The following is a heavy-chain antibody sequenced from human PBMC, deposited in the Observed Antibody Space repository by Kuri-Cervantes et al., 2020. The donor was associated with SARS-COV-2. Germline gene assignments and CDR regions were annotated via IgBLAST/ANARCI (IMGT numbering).Heavy chain of an antibody. V-gene: IGHV1-18*01. D-gene: IGHD6-19*01. Sequence: ASGKVSCKASGYTFTSYGISWVRQAPGQGLEWMGWISAYNGNTNYAQKLQGRVTMTTDTSTSTAYMELRSLRSDDTAVYYCARVIIAVAGTDAFDIWGQGTMVTVSS. CDR1: GYTFTSYG. J-gene: IGHJ3*02. CDR3: ARVIIAVAGTDAFDI. CDR2: ISAYNGNT.